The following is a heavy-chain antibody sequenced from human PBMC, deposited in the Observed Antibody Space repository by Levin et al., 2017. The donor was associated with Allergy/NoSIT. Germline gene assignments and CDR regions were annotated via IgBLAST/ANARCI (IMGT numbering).Heavy chain of an antibody. V-gene: IGHV1-69*06. D-gene: IGHD5-18*01. CDR1: GGTFSSYA. Sequence: SVKVSCKASGGTFSSYAISWVRQAPGQGLEWMGGIIPIFGTANYAQKFQGRVTITADKSTSTAYMELSSLRSEDTAVYYCAAERGYSYGPYYYYGMDVWGQGTTVTVSS. CDR3: AAERGYSYGPYYYYGMDV. CDR2: IIPIFGTA. J-gene: IGHJ6*02.